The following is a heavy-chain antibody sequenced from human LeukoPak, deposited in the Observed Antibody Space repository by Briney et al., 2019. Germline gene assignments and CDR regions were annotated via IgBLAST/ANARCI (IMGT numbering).Heavy chain of an antibody. CDR1: GFTFSSYT. V-gene: IGHV3-23*01. D-gene: IGHD3-3*01. J-gene: IGHJ4*02. Sequence: GESLRLSCAASGFTFSSYTMSWVRQAPGKGLAWVSGIDSSGTKTTYADSVKGRFTISRDNPRNTLYLQMNSLRAEDTAVYYCAKDETGFLNYFHYWGQGALVTVSS. CDR2: IDSSGTKT. CDR3: AKDETGFLNYFHY.